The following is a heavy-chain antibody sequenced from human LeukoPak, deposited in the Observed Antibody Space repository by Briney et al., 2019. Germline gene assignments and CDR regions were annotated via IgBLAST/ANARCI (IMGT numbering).Heavy chain of an antibody. CDR2: IYYSGST. J-gene: IGHJ6*02. CDR1: GASISSYY. D-gene: IGHD1-7*01. Sequence: SETLSLTCTVSGASISSYYWSWIRQPPGKGLAWSGYIYYSGSTNYNPSLKSRVTISVDTSKTHFSLKLSSVTAADTAVYYCARGLAGTPYYYGMDVWGQGNTVTVSS. V-gene: IGHV4-59*08. CDR3: ARGLAGTPYYYGMDV.